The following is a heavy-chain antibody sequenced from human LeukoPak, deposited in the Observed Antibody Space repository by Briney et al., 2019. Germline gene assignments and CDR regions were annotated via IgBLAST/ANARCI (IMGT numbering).Heavy chain of an antibody. J-gene: IGHJ4*02. CDR3: ARGWAFGDY. CDR2: ISSSSSTI. V-gene: IGHV3-48*01. Sequence: GGSLRLSCAASGFTFSSYSMNWVRQAPGKGLEWVSYISSSSSTIYYADSVKGRFTISRDNAKNSLYLQMNSLRAEDTAVYYCARGWAFGDYWGQGTLVTVSS. D-gene: IGHD3-10*01. CDR1: GFTFSSYS.